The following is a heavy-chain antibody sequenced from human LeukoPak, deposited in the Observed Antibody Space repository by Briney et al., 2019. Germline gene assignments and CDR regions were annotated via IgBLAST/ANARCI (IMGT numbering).Heavy chain of an antibody. CDR2: ISGRGDST. J-gene: IGHJ4*02. V-gene: IGHV3-23*01. CDR1: RFTFSSYA. D-gene: IGHD3-16*01. CDR3: ARGPAGDPFDH. Sequence: GGSLRLSCAASRFTFSSYAMSWVRQAPGKGLEWVSTISGRGDSTYYADSVKGRFTISRDNAKNSLYLQMSSLRVEDTAVYYCARGPAGDPFDHWGQGTLVTVSS.